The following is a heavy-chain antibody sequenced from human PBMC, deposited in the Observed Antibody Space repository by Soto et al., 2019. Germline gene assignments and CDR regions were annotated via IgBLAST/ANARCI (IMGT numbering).Heavy chain of an antibody. J-gene: IGHJ6*02. CDR1: GFTFSSYS. CDR2: ISSSSSYI. Sequence: GGSLRLSCAASGFTFSSYSMNWVRQAPGKGLEWVSSISSSSSYIYYADSVKGRFTISRDNAKNSLYLQMNSLRADDAAVYYCARDSLVVITVHYGLDVWGQGTTVTVSS. V-gene: IGHV3-21*01. D-gene: IGHD3-22*01. CDR3: ARDSLVVITVHYGLDV.